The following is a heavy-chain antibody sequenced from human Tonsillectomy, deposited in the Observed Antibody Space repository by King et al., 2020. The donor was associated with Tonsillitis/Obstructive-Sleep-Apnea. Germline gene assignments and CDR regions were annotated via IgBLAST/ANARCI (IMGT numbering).Heavy chain of an antibody. J-gene: IGHJ6*03. CDR1: GFTFSNAW. Sequence: VQLVESGGGLVKPGGSLRLSCVVSGFTFSNAWMSWVRQAPGKGLEWIGRIKRQTDGGSKDYAAPEKGRFTISRDDSKNTLYLQMNSLKTEDTAVYYCTTDSEFNYYYYYMDVWGKGTTVTVSS. CDR2: IKRQTDGGSK. CDR3: TTDSEFNYYYYYMDV. D-gene: IGHD3-10*01. V-gene: IGHV3-15*01.